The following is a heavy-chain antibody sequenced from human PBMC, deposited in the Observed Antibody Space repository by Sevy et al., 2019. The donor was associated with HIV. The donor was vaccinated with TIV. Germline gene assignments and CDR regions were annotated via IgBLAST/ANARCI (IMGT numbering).Heavy chain of an antibody. CDR1: GYTFTSYG. Sequence: ASVKVSCKASGYTFTSYGISWVRQAPGQGLEWMGWISAYNGKTNYAQKLQGRVTMTTDTSTSTAYMELRSLRSDDTAVYYCARDALYDSSGYYYLDYWGQGTLVTVSS. CDR2: ISAYNGKT. D-gene: IGHD3-22*01. CDR3: ARDALYDSSGYYYLDY. V-gene: IGHV1-18*01. J-gene: IGHJ4*02.